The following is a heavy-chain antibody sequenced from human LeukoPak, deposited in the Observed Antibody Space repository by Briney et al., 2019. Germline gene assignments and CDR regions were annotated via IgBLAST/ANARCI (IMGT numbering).Heavy chain of an antibody. D-gene: IGHD3-10*01. V-gene: IGHV4-34*01. Sequence: PSETLSLTCAVYGGSFSGYYWSWIRQPPGKGLEWIGEINHSGSTNYNPSLKSRVTISVDTSKNQFSLKLSSVTAADTAVYYCARSVTMPADYWGQGTLVTVSS. CDR3: ARSVTMPADY. J-gene: IGHJ4*02. CDR2: INHSGST. CDR1: GGSFSGYY.